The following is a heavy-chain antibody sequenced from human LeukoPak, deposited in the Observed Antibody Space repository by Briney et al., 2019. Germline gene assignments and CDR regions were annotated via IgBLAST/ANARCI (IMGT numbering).Heavy chain of an antibody. V-gene: IGHV3-48*03. D-gene: IGHD2-2*01. CDR2: ISRSGGPI. Sequence: GGSLRLSCAASGFTFSNYPMNWVRQAPGKGLEWVSYISRSGGPIYYADSVRGRFTISRDNAQKSLYLQMSSLRAEDTAVYYCAKDVGWCSSTSCPMRSYYYYGMDVWGQGTTVTVSS. CDR3: AKDVGWCSSTSCPMRSYYYYGMDV. J-gene: IGHJ6*02. CDR1: GFTFSNYP.